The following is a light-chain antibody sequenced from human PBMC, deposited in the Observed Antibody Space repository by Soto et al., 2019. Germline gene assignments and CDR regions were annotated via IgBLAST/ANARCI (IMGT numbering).Light chain of an antibody. CDR2: DVT. Sequence: QPVLTQPASVSGSPGQSITISCTGTSTEVGSYNYVCWFQQYPGKAPKLIIYDVTNRPSGVSNRFSGSKSGTTASLTISGLQPEDEAEYYCSSYTTRVALGVRFGGGTKLTVL. J-gene: IGLJ2*01. CDR1: STEVGSYNY. CDR3: SSYTTRVALGVR. V-gene: IGLV2-14*03.